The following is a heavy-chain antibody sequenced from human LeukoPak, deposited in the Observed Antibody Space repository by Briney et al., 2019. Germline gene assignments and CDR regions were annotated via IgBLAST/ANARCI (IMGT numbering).Heavy chain of an antibody. CDR1: GYTFTGYY. CDR3: AREWEEQWLVRGGYFDY. Sequence: ASVKVSCKASGYTFTGYYMHWVRQAPGQGLEWMGIINPSGGSTSYAQKFQGRVTMTRDMSTSTVYMELSSLRSEDTAVYYCAREWEEQWLVRGGYFDYWGQGTLVTVSS. J-gene: IGHJ4*02. D-gene: IGHD6-19*01. CDR2: INPSGGST. V-gene: IGHV1-46*01.